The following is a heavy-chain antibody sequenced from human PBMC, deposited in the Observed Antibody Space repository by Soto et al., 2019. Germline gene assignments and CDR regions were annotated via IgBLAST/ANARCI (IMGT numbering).Heavy chain of an antibody. J-gene: IGHJ1*01. CDR2: ISAYNGNT. Sequence: QVQLVQSGAEVKKPGASVKVSCKASGYTFTNFGISWVRQAPGQGLEWMGWISAYNGNTNYAQNFQGRVTITTDTSTSTADMVLSSLRSAATAEYFCAGGGTPLHSWAKGTLVAASS. V-gene: IGHV1-18*01. D-gene: IGHD1-1*01. CDR3: AGGGTPLHS. CDR1: GYTFTNFG.